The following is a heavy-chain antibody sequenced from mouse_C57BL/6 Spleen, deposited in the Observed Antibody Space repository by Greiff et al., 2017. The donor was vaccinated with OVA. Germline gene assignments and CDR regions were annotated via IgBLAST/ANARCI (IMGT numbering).Heavy chain of an antibody. CDR1: GYTFTSYW. CDR3: ARSGYGNFQVYFDV. CDR2: INPSNGGT. Sequence: HVQLQQPGTELVKPGASVKLSCKASGYTFTSYWMHWVKQRPGQGLEWIGNINPSNGGTNYNEKFKSKATLTVDKSSSTAYMQLSSLTSEDSAVYYCARSGYGNFQVYFDVWGTGTTVTVSS. J-gene: IGHJ1*03. D-gene: IGHD2-1*01. V-gene: IGHV1-53*01.